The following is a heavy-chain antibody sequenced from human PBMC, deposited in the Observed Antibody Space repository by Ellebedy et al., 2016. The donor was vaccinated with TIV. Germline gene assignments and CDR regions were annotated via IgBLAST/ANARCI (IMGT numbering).Heavy chain of an antibody. D-gene: IGHD6-19*01. CDR1: GFTITNYW. J-gene: IGHJ4*02. Sequence: PGGSLRLSCAVSGFTITNYWMSWVRQAPGKGLEWVANIKQDGSEKYYVDSVKGRFTISRDNAKNSLYLQMNNVRAEDTAVYYCARDRAVGGMDYWGQGTLVTVSS. CDR2: IKQDGSEK. V-gene: IGHV3-7*03. CDR3: ARDRAVGGMDY.